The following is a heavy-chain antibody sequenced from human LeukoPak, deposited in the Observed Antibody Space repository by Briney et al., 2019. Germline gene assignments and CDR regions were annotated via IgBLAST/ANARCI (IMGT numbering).Heavy chain of an antibody. J-gene: IGHJ4*02. Sequence: SETLSLTCAVYGGSFSGYYWSWIRQPPGKGLEWIGEINHVGSANYNPSLKSRVTISVDTSKNQFSLKLSSVTAADTAVYYCARAGDYYDSSGYPYYFDYWGQGTLVTVSS. V-gene: IGHV4-34*01. CDR1: GGSFSGYY. D-gene: IGHD3-22*01. CDR3: ARAGDYYDSSGYPYYFDY. CDR2: INHVGSA.